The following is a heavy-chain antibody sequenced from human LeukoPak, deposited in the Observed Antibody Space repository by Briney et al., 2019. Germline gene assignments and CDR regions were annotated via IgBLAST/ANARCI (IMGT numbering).Heavy chain of an antibody. Sequence: ASVKVSCKASGYTFTGYYMHWVRHAPGQGLEWMGWINPNSGGTNYAQKFQGRVTMTRDTSISTPYMELSRLRSDDTAVYYCARGDYDFWSGYPTDYWGQGTLVTVSS. J-gene: IGHJ4*02. CDR2: INPNSGGT. CDR3: ARGDYDFWSGYPTDY. CDR1: GYTFTGYY. V-gene: IGHV1-2*02. D-gene: IGHD3-3*01.